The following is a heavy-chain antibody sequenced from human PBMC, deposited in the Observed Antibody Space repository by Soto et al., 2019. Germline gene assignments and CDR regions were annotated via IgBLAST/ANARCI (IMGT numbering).Heavy chain of an antibody. V-gene: IGHV3-23*01. J-gene: IGHJ4*02. CDR2: ISGSGGTI. D-gene: IGHD3-3*01. Sequence: GGSLRLSCAASGFTFSSYAMSWVRQAPGKGLEWVSAISGSGGTIYYADSVKGRFTISRDNAKNSLYLQMNSLRAEDTAVYYCARDPLPARNTNDYWGQGTLVTVSS. CDR3: ARDPLPARNTNDY. CDR1: GFTFSSYA.